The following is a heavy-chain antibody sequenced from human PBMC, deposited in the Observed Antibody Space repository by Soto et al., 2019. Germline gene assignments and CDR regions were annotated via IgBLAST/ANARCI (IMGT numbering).Heavy chain of an antibody. Sequence: QVQLVQSGAEVKKPGSSVKVSCKASGGTFSSYAISWVRQAPGQELEWMGGIIPIFGTANYAQKFQVRVTITADEATSTAYMELRSLRSEDTAVYYCARSRVTYYYDRSAFDIWGQGTMVTVSS. V-gene: IGHV1-69*01. CDR1: GGTFSSYA. CDR3: ARSRVTYYYDRSAFDI. J-gene: IGHJ3*02. CDR2: IIPIFGTA. D-gene: IGHD3-22*01.